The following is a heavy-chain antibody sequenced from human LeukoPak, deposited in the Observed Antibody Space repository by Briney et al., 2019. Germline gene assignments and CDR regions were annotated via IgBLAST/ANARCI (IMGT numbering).Heavy chain of an antibody. CDR3: AKEGRSLQTY. CDR1: GFSFSTYA. CDR2: ISGSGTST. D-gene: IGHD5-24*01. J-gene: IGHJ4*02. V-gene: IGHV3-23*01. Sequence: PGGSLRLSCAASGFSFSTYAMNWVRQAPGKGLEWVSAISGSGTSTYHADSVKGRFTISRDNAKNSLYLQMNSLRVEDTAVYYCAKEGRSLQTYWGQGTLVTVSS.